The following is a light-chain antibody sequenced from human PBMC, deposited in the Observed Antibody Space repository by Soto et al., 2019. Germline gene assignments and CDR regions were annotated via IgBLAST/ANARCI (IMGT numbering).Light chain of an antibody. Sequence: IQLTQSPSSLPASVGDRVTITCRASQGINSFLAWYQQKPGKAPKLLIYAASTLQSGVPSRFSGSGSGTEFTLTISSLQPDDFATYYCQHYNSYSEAFGQGTKVDI. CDR2: AAS. CDR3: QHYNSYSEA. V-gene: IGKV1-9*01. CDR1: QGINSF. J-gene: IGKJ1*01.